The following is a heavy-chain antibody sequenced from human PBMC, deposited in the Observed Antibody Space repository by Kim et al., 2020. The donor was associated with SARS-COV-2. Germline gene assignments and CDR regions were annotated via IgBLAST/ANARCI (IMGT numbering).Heavy chain of an antibody. D-gene: IGHD6-19*01. V-gene: IGHV6-1*01. Sequence: DYAVSVKSRITINPDTSKSQFSLHLNSVTPEDTAVYYCARIISGWFAADYWGQGTLVTVSS. CDR3: ARIISGWFAADY. J-gene: IGHJ4*02.